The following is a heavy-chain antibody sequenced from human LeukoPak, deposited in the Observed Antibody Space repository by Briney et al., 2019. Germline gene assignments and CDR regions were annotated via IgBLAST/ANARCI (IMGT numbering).Heavy chain of an antibody. V-gene: IGHV3-74*01. D-gene: IGHD2/OR15-2a*01. CDR1: GFTFSSYW. Sequence: PGGSLRLSCAASGFTFSSYWMHWVRQAPGKGLVWVSRINSDGSSTTYADSVKGRFTISRDNAKNALYLQMNSLRVEDTAVYYCARGSNSGFDPWGQGTLVTVSS. J-gene: IGHJ5*02. CDR3: ARGSNSGFDP. CDR2: INSDGSST.